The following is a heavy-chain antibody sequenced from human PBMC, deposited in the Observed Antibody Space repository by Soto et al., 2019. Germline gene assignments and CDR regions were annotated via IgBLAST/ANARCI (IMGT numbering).Heavy chain of an antibody. CDR2: IKSITDFGTT. J-gene: IGHJ6*02. CDR3: TTDSADIVVVPANFGMDV. D-gene: IGHD2-2*01. Sequence: GSLRLSCAPSAINFSHAWMTWVRHSPLKGLERLARIKSITDFGTTEYAAPVSGRFTISRDDSNDTMYLQMNNLRTEDTAVDPCTTDSADIVVVPANFGMDVWGQGTTVTVSS. V-gene: IGHV3-15*01. CDR1: AINFSHAW.